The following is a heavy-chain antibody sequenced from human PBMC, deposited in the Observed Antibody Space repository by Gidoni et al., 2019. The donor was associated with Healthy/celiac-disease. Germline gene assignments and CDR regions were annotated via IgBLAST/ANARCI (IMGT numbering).Heavy chain of an antibody. D-gene: IGHD4-17*01. J-gene: IGHJ4*02. CDR3: ARPDDYGGNVLDY. CDR2: IYPGYSDT. CDR1: GDSFTTDW. Sequence: EVQLVQAGAEVKKHGETLKISCTGSGDSFTTDWLGWVRQMPGKGLEWMGIIYPGYSDTRYSPSFHGQVTLSADKSTSTAYVQWSRLKSSDTAMYYCARPDDYGGNVLDYWGQGTLVTVSS. V-gene: IGHV5-51*01.